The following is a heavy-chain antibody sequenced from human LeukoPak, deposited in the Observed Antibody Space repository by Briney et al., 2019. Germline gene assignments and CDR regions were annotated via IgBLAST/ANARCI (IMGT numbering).Heavy chain of an antibody. CDR3: ARDHMVYATNHYYYYGMDV. D-gene: IGHD2-8*01. V-gene: IGHV3-30*04. CDR2: ISYDGSNK. CDR1: GFTFSSYA. Sequence: GGSLRLSCAASGFTFSSYAMHWVRQAPGKGLEWVAVISYDGSNKYYADSVKGRFTISRDNSKNTLYLQMNSLRAEDTAVYYCARDHMVYATNHYYYYGMDVWGQGTTVTVSS. J-gene: IGHJ6*02.